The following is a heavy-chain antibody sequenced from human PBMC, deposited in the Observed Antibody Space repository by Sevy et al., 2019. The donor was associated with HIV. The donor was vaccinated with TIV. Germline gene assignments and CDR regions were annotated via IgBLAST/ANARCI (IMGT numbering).Heavy chain of an antibody. CDR2: ISFDGSNK. CDR3: ARIVTGQSFVGGMDV. J-gene: IGHJ6*02. V-gene: IGHV3-30-3*01. D-gene: IGHD2-21*02. Sequence: GGSLRLSCTASGFTFNRYAMHWVRQAPGKGLEWVALISFDGSNKYYADSVKGRFTISRDDSKNTLHLQMNSLRAEDTALYYCARIVTGQSFVGGMDVWGQGTTVTVSS. CDR1: GFTFNRYA.